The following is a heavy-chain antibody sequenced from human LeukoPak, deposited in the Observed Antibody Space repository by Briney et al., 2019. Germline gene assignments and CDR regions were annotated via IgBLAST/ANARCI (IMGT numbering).Heavy chain of an antibody. J-gene: IGHJ4*02. D-gene: IGHD3-16*02. V-gene: IGHV1-69*05. CDR3: ARVEDYVWGSYRYTALGY. CDR1: GGTFSSYA. CDR2: IIPIFGTA. Sequence: SVKVSCKASGGTFSSYAISWVRQAPGQGLEWMGGIIPIFGTANYAQKFQGRVTITTDESTSTAYMELSSLRSGDTAVYYCARVEDYVWGSYRYTALGYWGQGTLVTVSS.